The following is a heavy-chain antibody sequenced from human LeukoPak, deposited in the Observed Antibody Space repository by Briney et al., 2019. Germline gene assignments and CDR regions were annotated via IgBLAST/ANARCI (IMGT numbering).Heavy chain of an antibody. CDR3: ARDPLYGELDY. CDR1: GYTFTGYY. CDR2: INPNSGGT. V-gene: IGHV1-2*06. Sequence: GASVKVSCKASGYTFTGYYMHWVRQAPGQGLEWMGRINPNSGGTNYAQKFQGRVTMTTDTSTSTAYMELRSLRSDDTAVYYCARDPLYGELDYWGQGTLVTVSS. J-gene: IGHJ4*02. D-gene: IGHD4-17*01.